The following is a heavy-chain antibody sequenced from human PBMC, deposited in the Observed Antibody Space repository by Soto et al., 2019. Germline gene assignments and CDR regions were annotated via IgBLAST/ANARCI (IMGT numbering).Heavy chain of an antibody. CDR2: SRDKAHSYTT. CDR1: AFTFSDHF. Sequence: ESGGGLVQPGGSLRLSCEVSAFTFSDHFIDWVRQAPGKGLEWVGRSRDKAHSYTTEYAASVKGRFTISRDHSRNSLYLQMNSLKTEDTAVYYCARNLAYGGGYTFDYWGQGTLVTVSS. V-gene: IGHV3-72*01. D-gene: IGHD2-21*01. CDR3: ARNLAYGGGYTFDY. J-gene: IGHJ4*02.